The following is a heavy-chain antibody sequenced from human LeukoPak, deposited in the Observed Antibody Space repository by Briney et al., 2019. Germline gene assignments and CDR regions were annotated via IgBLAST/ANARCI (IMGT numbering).Heavy chain of an antibody. CDR2: IYTSGST. CDR1: GGSISSGSYY. J-gene: IGHJ4*02. Sequence: SETLSLTCTVSGGSISSGSYYWSWIRQPAGKGLEWIGRIYTSGSTNYNPSLKSRVTMSVDTSKNQFSLKLSSVTAADTAVYYCARGASGSSGYHDYWGQGTLVTVSS. CDR3: ARGASGSSGYHDY. D-gene: IGHD3-22*01. V-gene: IGHV4-61*02.